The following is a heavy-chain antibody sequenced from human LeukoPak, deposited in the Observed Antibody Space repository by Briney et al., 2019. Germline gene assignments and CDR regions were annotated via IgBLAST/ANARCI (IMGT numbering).Heavy chain of an antibody. J-gene: IGHJ4*02. CDR3: ARDSTPYDSSGYCYDY. V-gene: IGHV3-23*01. D-gene: IGHD3-22*01. Sequence: GESLRLSCAASGFTFSRYAMSWVRQSPGKGLEWVSGISSIGANTYYADSVKGRFTISRDNSKNTLFLQMDSLRVEDTALYYCARDSTPYDSSGYCYDYWGQGTLVTVSS. CDR2: ISSIGANT. CDR1: GFTFSRYA.